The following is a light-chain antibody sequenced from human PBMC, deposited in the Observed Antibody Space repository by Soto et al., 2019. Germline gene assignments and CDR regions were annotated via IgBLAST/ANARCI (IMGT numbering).Light chain of an antibody. V-gene: IGLV2-23*01. CDR2: EGS. J-gene: IGLJ1*01. CDR1: SSDVGSYNL. CDR3: CSYAGSSPYV. Sequence: QSALTQPASVSGSPGQSITISCTGTSSDVGSYNLVSWYQQHPGKAPKLMIYEGSKRPSGVSNRFSGSKSGNTASLTISGLQAEDEADYYCCSYAGSSPYVFRPGTKLTVL.